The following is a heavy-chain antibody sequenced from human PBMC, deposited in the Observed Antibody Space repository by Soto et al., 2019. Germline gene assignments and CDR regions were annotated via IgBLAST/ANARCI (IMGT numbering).Heavy chain of an antibody. CDR3: ATHVSVSGFEYYFDQ. D-gene: IGHD5-12*01. V-gene: IGHV4-39*01. J-gene: IGHJ4*02. Sequence: QLHMQESGPGPVKPSETLSLTCTVSGDSISSSGYYWAGIRQPPGKGLEWIGNIDYSGSTYSTPSLKSRAAFYADPSQSPFSLTVTSASAADTAVYYCATHVSVSGFEYYFDQCGQGTLVTVSS. CDR1: GDSISSSGYY. CDR2: IDYSGST.